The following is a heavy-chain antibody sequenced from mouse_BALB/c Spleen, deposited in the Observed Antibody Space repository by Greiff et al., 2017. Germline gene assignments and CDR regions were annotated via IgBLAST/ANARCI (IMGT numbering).Heavy chain of an antibody. Sequence: EVQLQQSGPELVKPGASVKMSCKASGYTFTSYVMHWVKQKPGQGLEWIGNINPYNDGTKYNEKFKGKATLTSDKSSSTAYMELSSLTSEDSAVYYCARDYYGYGAWFAYWGQGTLVTVSA. J-gene: IGHJ3*01. CDR1: GYTFTSYV. V-gene: IGHV1-14*01. CDR3: ARDYYGYGAWFAY. CDR2: INPYNDGT. D-gene: IGHD1-2*01.